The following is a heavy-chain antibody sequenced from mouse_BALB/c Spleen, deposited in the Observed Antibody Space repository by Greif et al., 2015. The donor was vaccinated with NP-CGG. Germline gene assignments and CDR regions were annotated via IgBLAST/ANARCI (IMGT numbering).Heavy chain of an antibody. CDR1: GFTFSSFG. CDR2: ISSGSSTI. CDR3: ARLFDY. J-gene: IGHJ2*01. Sequence: EVKLQESGGGLVQPGGSRKLSCAASGFTFSSFGMHWVRQAPEKGLEWVAYISSGSSTIYYADTVKGRFTISRDNPKNTLFLQMTSLRSEGTAMYYCARLFDYWGQGTTLTVSS. V-gene: IGHV5-17*02.